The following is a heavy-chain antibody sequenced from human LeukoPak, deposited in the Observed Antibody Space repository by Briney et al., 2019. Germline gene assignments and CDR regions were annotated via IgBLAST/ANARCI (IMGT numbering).Heavy chain of an antibody. Sequence: PGGSLRLSCAASGFPFSDYNMNWVRQVPGQGLESVSYMSRSGDIIYYADPVKGRFTISRDNAKNSLYLQMNSLRAEDTAVYYCARDVYYGSGSPRLDYWGQGTLVTVSS. D-gene: IGHD3-10*01. J-gene: IGHJ4*02. V-gene: IGHV3-48*01. CDR2: MSRSGDII. CDR1: GFPFSDYN. CDR3: ARDVYYGSGSPRLDY.